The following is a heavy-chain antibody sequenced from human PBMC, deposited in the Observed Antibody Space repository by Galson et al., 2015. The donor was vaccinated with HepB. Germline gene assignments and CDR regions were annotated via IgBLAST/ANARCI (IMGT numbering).Heavy chain of an antibody. CDR1: GFTSGDHG. Sequence: SLRLSCAASGFTSGDHGLHWVRQVLGKGLEWVTVIIGRTGSIGYADSVKGRFTISSDNAKNSLYLQLNSMRVEDTALYYCVKDFTPGGADYWGQGILVTVSS. CDR2: IIGRTGSI. D-gene: IGHD6-25*01. CDR3: VKDFTPGGADY. V-gene: IGHV3-9*02. J-gene: IGHJ4*02.